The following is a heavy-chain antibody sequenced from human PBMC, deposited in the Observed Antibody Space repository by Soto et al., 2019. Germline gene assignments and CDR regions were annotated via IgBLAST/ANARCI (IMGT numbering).Heavy chain of an antibody. CDR2: VFYDGYT. V-gene: IGHV4-39*01. D-gene: IGHD6-13*01. J-gene: IGHJ4*02. CDR3: ARLQVAEPHY. CDR1: GDSISGSHYF. Sequence: QLQLQESGPGLVMPSETLYLTCTVSGDSISGSHYFWGWIHQPPGKRLEWIGSVFYDGYTLYTPSLRSLVTISWDTSNYQFSLNLTCVAAADTATYFCARLQVAEPHYWGQGTLVTVS.